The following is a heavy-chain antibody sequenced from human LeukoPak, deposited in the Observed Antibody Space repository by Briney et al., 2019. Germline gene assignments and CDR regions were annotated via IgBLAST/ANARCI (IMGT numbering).Heavy chain of an antibody. V-gene: IGHV4-38-2*01. CDR2: IYHSGST. Sequence: SETLSLTCAVSGYSISSGYYWGWIRQPSGKGLEWIGSIYHSGSTYYNPSLKSRVTISEDTSKNQFSLKLSSVTAADTAVYYCARGDYYDSSGYDYWGQGTLVTVSS. CDR3: ARGDYYDSSGYDY. D-gene: IGHD3-22*01. CDR1: GYSISSGYY. J-gene: IGHJ4*02.